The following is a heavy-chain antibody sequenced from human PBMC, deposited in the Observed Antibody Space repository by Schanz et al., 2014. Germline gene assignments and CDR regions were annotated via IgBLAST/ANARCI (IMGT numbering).Heavy chain of an antibody. V-gene: IGHV1-8*01. Sequence: QVQLVQSGAEVKKPGASVKVSCKASGYTFTSYDINWVRQATGQGLEWMGWMNSKTGNTGYAQRFQGRVTMTRNTSITTAYMELSSLRSEDTAVYFCARGPSTGAFDAWGQGTMVTVSS. J-gene: IGHJ3*01. CDR1: GYTFTSYD. CDR2: MNSKTGNT. CDR3: ARGPSTGAFDA.